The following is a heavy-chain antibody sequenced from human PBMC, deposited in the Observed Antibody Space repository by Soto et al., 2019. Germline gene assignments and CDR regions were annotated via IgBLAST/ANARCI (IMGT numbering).Heavy chain of an antibody. CDR3: VRESTGWYGFDY. CDR1: GFSLSTRGVG. V-gene: IGHV2-5*02. D-gene: IGHD6-19*01. Sequence: QITLKESGPTLVKPTQTLTLTCTFSGFSLSTRGVGVGWIRQPPEKALEWLALIYWDDDKRYTPSLKSRLTITKETSKNPVALKMTHLHPEDTATYHCVRESTGWYGFDYWGQGTLVTVSS. J-gene: IGHJ4*02. CDR2: IYWDDDK.